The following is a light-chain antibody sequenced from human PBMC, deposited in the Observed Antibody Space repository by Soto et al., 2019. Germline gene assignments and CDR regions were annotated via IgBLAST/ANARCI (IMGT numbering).Light chain of an antibody. CDR3: QQYNSYWT. J-gene: IGKJ1*01. CDR1: QSVNSN. CDR2: GAS. Sequence: EMVMTQSPAILSVSPGESATLSCRASQSVNSNYLAWYQQHPGQPPRLLIYGASNRATGIPDRFSGSGSGTDFTLTISSLQPDDFATYYCQQYNSYWTFGQGTKVDIK. V-gene: IGKV3D-15*01.